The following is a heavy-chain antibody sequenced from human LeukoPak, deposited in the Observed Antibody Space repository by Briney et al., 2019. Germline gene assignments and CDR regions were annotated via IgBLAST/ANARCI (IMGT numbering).Heavy chain of an antibody. J-gene: IGHJ4*02. CDR3: AKERYEGLPNY. Sequence: PGGSLRLSCAASGFTFSSYEMNWVRQAPGKGLEWVSYISSSGSTIYYADSVKGRFTISRDNSKNTLYLQMNSLRAEDTAVYYCAKERYEGLPNYWGQGTLVTVSS. D-gene: IGHD1-1*01. CDR2: ISSSGSTI. CDR1: GFTFSSYE. V-gene: IGHV3-48*03.